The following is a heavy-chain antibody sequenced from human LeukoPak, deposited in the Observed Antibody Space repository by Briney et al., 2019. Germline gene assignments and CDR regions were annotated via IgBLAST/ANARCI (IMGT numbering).Heavy chain of an antibody. V-gene: IGHV4-4*07. CDR1: GGSISSYY. CDR3: ARGPRSGWGYFDY. CDR2: IYSGGST. Sequence: SETLSLTCTVSGGSISSYYWSWIRQPAGKGLEWIGRIYSGGSTNYNPSLRSRVTMSVDTSKNQFSLKLTSMTAADTAVYYCARGPRSGWGYFDYWGQGTLVIVSS. J-gene: IGHJ4*02. D-gene: IGHD6-19*01.